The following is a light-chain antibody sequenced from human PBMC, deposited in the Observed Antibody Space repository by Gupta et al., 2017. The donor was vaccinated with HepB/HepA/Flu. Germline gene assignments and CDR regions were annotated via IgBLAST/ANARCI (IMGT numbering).Light chain of an antibody. CDR2: QDN. CDR1: KLGDKY. J-gene: IGLJ2*01. Sequence: SYELTQLPSVSVSPGQTASITCSGDKLGDKYASWYQQKPGQSPILVMYQDNRRPSGIPERFSGSNSGNTATLTISGTQAMDEACYSCQAWYSSTVVFGGGTQLTVL. V-gene: IGLV3-1*01. CDR3: QAWYSSTVV.